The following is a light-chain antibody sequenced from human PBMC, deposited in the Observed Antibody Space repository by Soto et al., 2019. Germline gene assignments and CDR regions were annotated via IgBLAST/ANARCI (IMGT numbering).Light chain of an antibody. V-gene: IGKV3-20*01. CDR2: GAS. Sequence: EIVLTQSPATLSLSPGERATLSCRASQSVSSYLAWYQQKPGQAPRVLVFGASSRATGIPDRFSGSGSGTDFTLTISRLEPEDFAVYYCQQYGTSPGTFGQGTKVDIK. CDR1: QSVSSY. CDR3: QQYGTSPGT. J-gene: IGKJ1*01.